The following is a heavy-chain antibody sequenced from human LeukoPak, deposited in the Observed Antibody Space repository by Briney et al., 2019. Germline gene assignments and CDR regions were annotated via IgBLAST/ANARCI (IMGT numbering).Heavy chain of an antibody. CDR3: ARDRITMVRGERINWFDP. CDR2: ISAYNGNT. Sequence: GSVKVSCKASGYTFTSYGISWVRQAPGQGLEWVGWISAYNGNTNYAQKLQGRVTMTTDTSTSTAYMELSSLRSEDMAVYYCARDRITMVRGERINWFDPWGQGTLVTVSS. V-gene: IGHV1-18*03. D-gene: IGHD3-10*01. CDR1: GYTFTSYG. J-gene: IGHJ5*02.